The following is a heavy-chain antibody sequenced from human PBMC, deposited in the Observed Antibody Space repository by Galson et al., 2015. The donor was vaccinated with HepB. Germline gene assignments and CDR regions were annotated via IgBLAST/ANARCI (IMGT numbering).Heavy chain of an antibody. Sequence: LRLSCAASGFTFSSYGMHWVRQAPGKGLEWVAVISYNGNNKYSADSVKGRFTISRDNSQNTLYLQMNSLRLEDTAVYYCAKDASVLAADYYFDSWGQGTKVTVSS. J-gene: IGHJ4*02. CDR2: ISYNGNNK. CDR3: AKDASVLAADYYFDS. V-gene: IGHV3-30*18. CDR1: GFTFSSYG. D-gene: IGHD6-13*01.